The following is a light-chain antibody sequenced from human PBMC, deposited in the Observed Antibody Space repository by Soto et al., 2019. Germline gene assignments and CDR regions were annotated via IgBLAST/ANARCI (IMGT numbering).Light chain of an antibody. Sequence: QSALTQPASVSGSPGQSITISCTGTNSDVGGYNYVSWYQQHPGKAPKLMIYDVSNRPSGVSNRFSGSKSGNTASLTISGLQAEDEADYYCRSYTGSSTLEVFGAGTKLTVL. CDR1: NSDVGGYNY. CDR2: DVS. V-gene: IGLV2-14*01. J-gene: IGLJ1*01. CDR3: RSYTGSSTLEV.